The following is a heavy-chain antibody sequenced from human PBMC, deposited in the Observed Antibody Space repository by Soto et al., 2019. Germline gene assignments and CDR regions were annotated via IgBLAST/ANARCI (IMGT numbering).Heavy chain of an antibody. CDR2: IKQDGSEK. Sequence: GGSLRLSCAASGFTFSNYWMSWVRQAPGKGLEWVANIKQDGSEKYYVDSVKGRFTISRDNAKNSLYLQMNSLGAEDTAVYFCASGLWTFQHWGQGTLVTVSS. D-gene: IGHD3-10*01. CDR1: GFTFSNYW. V-gene: IGHV3-7*01. CDR3: ASGLWTFQH. J-gene: IGHJ1*01.